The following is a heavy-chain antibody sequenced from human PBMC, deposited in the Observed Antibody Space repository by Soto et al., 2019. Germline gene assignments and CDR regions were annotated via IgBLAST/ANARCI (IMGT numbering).Heavy chain of an antibody. CDR1: GGTFSSYA. J-gene: IGHJ6*02. CDR3: ASGYSSSSSCYREDYYYYGMDV. D-gene: IGHD2-2*02. Sequence: QVQLVQSGAEVKKPGSSVKVSCKASGGTFSSYAINWVRQAPGQGLEWMGGIMPIFGTANYAQKFQARVTITADESTSTAYMELSSLRPEDSAVYYCASGYSSSSSCYREDYYYYGMDVWGQGTTVTVSS. CDR2: IMPIFGTA. V-gene: IGHV1-69*01.